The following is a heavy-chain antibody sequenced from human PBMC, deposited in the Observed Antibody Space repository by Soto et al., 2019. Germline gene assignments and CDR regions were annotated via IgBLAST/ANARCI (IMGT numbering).Heavy chain of an antibody. D-gene: IGHD3-10*01. CDR1: GFTVTTYG. CDR3: ASIADY. V-gene: IGHV3-30*05. Sequence: QVQLVESGGGVVQPGRTLRLSCVATGFTVTTYGMQWVRQAPGKGLEWVARLTHDGRTDFYADSVKGRFTISRDTSKXXXXXXXXXXXXXXXAVYYCASIADYWGQGTLVTVSS. CDR2: LTHDGRTD. J-gene: IGHJ4*02.